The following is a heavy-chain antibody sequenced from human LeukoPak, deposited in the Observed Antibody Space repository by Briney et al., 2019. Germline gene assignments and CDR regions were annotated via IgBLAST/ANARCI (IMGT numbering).Heavy chain of an antibody. Sequence: GGSLRPSCAASGFTFSSYAMSWVRQAPGKGLEWVSAISGSGGSTYYADSVKGRFTISRDNSKNTLYLQMNSLRAEDTAVYYCAKDIVVVPAAMGWFDPWGQGTLVTVSS. CDR2: ISGSGGST. CDR3: AKDIVVVPAAMGWFDP. J-gene: IGHJ5*02. D-gene: IGHD2-2*01. CDR1: GFTFSSYA. V-gene: IGHV3-23*01.